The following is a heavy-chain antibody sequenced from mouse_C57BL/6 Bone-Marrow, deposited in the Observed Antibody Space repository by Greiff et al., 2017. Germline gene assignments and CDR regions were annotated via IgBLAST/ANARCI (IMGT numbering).Heavy chain of an antibody. D-gene: IGHD2-4*01. CDR1: GYTFTSYW. CDR3: ATPYYDVDY. V-gene: IGHV1-50*01. CDR2: IDPSDSYT. J-gene: IGHJ2*01. Sequence: QVQLQQPGAELVKPGASVKLSCKASGYTFTSYWMQWVKQRPGQGLEWIGEIDPSDSYTNYNQKFKGKATLTVDTSSSTAYMQLSSLTSEDSAVYYCATPYYDVDYWGQGTTLTVSS.